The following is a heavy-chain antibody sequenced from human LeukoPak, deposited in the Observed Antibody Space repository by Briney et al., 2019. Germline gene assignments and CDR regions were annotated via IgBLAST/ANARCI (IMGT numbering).Heavy chain of an antibody. Sequence: SETLSLTCTVSGGSISSYYWSWIRQPPGKGLEWIGYIYYSGSTNYNPSLKSRVTISVDTSKNQFSLKLSSVTAADTAVYYYAREGGRGSGYYTWGQGTLVTVSS. D-gene: IGHD3-3*01. CDR1: GGSISSYY. CDR3: AREGGRGSGYYT. V-gene: IGHV4-59*01. J-gene: IGHJ4*02. CDR2: IYYSGST.